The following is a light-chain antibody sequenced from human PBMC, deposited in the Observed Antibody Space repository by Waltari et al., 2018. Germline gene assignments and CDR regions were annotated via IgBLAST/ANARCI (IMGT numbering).Light chain of an antibody. CDR1: PGIRND. V-gene: IGKV1-6*01. J-gene: IGKJ1*01. CDR3: LQDYSYPWT. CDR2: DDS. Sequence: AIQMTQSPSSLSASVGDRVTITCRASPGIRNDLGWYQQRPGKAPMLLIYDDSSLQTGVPSTFSASGSGTGLTLTISSLQPEDFGTYSCLQDYSYPWTFGQGTKVEVK.